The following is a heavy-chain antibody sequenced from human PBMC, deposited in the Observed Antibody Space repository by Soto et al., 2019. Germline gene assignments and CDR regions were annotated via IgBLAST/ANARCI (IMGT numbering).Heavy chain of an antibody. D-gene: IGHD6-13*01. J-gene: IGHJ4*02. CDR1: GFTFSSYS. CDR2: ISSASSYT. Sequence: EVQLVESGGGLVKPGGSLRLSCAASGFTFSSYSMNWVRQAPGKGLEWVSSISSASSYTYYADSVKGRFTISRDNAKNSLLLQMNSLRAEDTAVYYCARVNTGSAAGIGSPADYWGQGTLVTVSS. CDR3: ARVNTGSAAGIGSPADY. V-gene: IGHV3-21*01.